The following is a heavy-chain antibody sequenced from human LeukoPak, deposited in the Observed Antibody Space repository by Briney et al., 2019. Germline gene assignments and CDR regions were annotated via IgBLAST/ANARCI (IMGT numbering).Heavy chain of an antibody. D-gene: IGHD3-3*01. J-gene: IGHJ6*02. CDR3: ARDDGYDPLDV. Sequence: GGSLRLSCAASGFSFRAYGMHWVRQAPGKGLEWVAVIWFDGSNKFYADSVKGRFTISRDNSKNTLYLQMNSLGAGDTAVYYCARDDGYDPLDVWGQGTTVTVSS. V-gene: IGHV3-33*01. CDR1: GFSFRAYG. CDR2: IWFDGSNK.